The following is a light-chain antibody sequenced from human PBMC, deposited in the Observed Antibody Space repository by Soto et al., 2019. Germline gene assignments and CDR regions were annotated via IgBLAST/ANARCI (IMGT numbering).Light chain of an antibody. CDR3: NSHTSSNTRV. J-gene: IGLJ1*01. CDR2: EVS. V-gene: IGLV2-14*01. Sequence: QSALTQPASVSGSPGQSITISRTGTSSDVGGYNHVSWYQHHPGKAPKLMIYEVSNRPSGVSNRFSGSKSGNTASLTIPGLQADDEADYYCNSHTSSNTRVFGTGTKVTVL. CDR1: SSDVGGYNH.